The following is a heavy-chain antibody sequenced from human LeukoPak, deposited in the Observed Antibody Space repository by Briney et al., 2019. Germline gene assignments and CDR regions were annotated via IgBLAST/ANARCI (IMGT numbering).Heavy chain of an antibody. CDR1: GYTLTELS. V-gene: IGHV1-24*01. CDR3: ATDPYGYRYFQH. Sequence: ASVKVSCKVSGYTLTELSMHWVRQAPGKGLEWMGGFDPEDGGTIYAQKFQGRVTMTEDTSTDTAYMELSSLRSEDTAVYYCATDPYGYRYFQHWGQGTLVTVSS. J-gene: IGHJ1*01. CDR2: FDPEDGGT. D-gene: IGHD4-17*01.